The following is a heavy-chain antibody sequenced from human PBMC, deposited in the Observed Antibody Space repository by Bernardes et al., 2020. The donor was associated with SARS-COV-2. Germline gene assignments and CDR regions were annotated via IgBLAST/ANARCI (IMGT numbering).Heavy chain of an antibody. J-gene: IGHJ3*02. Sequence: ASVKVSCKASEYTFTSYYMHWVRQAPGQGLEWMGMINPSGGTTTYAQKFQGRVTMTEDRASGTAYMELSSLRSDDTAVYYCTTASPSPWSAGTLDIWGQGTMVIVSS. CDR1: EYTFTSYY. V-gene: IGHV1-46*01. CDR3: TTASPSPWSAGTLDI. CDR2: INPSGGTT. D-gene: IGHD1-1*01.